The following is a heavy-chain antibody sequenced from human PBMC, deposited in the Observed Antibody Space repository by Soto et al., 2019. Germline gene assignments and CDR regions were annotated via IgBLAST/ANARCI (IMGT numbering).Heavy chain of an antibody. CDR3: ARDEGICSGGSCYPPLFDY. Sequence: QVQLVQSGAEVKKPGSSVKVSCKASGGTFSSYTISWVRQAPGQGLEWMGRIIPILGIANYAKKFQGRVTITADKSTSTAYMELSSLRSEDTAVYYCARDEGICSGGSCYPPLFDYWGQGTLVTVSS. CDR2: IIPILGIA. V-gene: IGHV1-69*08. J-gene: IGHJ4*02. CDR1: GGTFSSYT. D-gene: IGHD2-15*01.